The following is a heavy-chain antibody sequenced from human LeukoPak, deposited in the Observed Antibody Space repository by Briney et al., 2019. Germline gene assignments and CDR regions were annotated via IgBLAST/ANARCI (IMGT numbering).Heavy chain of an antibody. CDR2: IVLGSGNT. CDR3: AAQRGASLHDFWSTRLFDP. Sequence: GASVKVSCKASVFTFHTSAMQWVRQARGQRLEWIGWIVLGSGNTVYSHKFHDRVIITRDMSTSTVYMELDSLGSEDTAVYYCAAQRGASLHDFWSTRLFDPWGQGTLVTVSS. D-gene: IGHD3-3*01. CDR1: VFTFHTSA. V-gene: IGHV1-58*02. J-gene: IGHJ5*02.